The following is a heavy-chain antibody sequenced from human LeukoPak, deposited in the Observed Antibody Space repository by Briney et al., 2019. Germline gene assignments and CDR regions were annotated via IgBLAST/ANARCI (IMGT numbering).Heavy chain of an antibody. V-gene: IGHV3-30-3*01. J-gene: IGHJ4*02. CDR2: ISYDGSNK. D-gene: IGHD6-13*01. CDR3: AKDPPGYSSSWYPGGFDY. Sequence: GRSLRLSCAVSGFTFSSYSLHWVRQAPGKGLEWVAVISYDGSNKYCADSVRGRFTISRDNSKNTLYLQMSSLRTEDTAVYYCAKDPPGYSSSWYPGGFDYWGQGTLVTVSS. CDR1: GFTFSSYS.